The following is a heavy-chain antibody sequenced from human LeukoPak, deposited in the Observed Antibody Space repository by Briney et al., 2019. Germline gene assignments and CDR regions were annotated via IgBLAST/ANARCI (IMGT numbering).Heavy chain of an antibody. CDR1: IFTFSNYA. CDR3: AKWGDYDVLTGYYVSDY. CDR2: ITGGGSGI. Sequence: GGSLRLSCAASIFTFSNYAMSCVREAPGGGLECVSAITGGGSGIYYADSMKSRFTISRDNSKNTLYLQINSLRAEDTAVYYCAKWGDYDVLTGYYVSDYWGQGTLVTVSS. V-gene: IGHV3-23*01. D-gene: IGHD3-9*01. J-gene: IGHJ4*02.